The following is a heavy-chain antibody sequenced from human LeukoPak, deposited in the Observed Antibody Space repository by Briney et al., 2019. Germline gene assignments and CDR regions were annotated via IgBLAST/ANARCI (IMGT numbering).Heavy chain of an antibody. D-gene: IGHD6-13*01. CDR3: ARTAAGERYAFDI. CDR2: ISHSGST. J-gene: IGHJ3*02. Sequence: NPSETLSLTCAVYGVSFSGYYWSWIRQPPGKGLEWIGEISHSGSTNYNPSLKSRVTISVDTSKNQFSMKLSSVTAADTAVYYCARTAAGERYAFDIWGQGTMVTVSS. CDR1: GVSFSGYY. V-gene: IGHV4-34*01.